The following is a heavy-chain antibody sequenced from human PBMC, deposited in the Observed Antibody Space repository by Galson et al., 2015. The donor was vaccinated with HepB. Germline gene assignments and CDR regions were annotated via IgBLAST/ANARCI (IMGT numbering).Heavy chain of an antibody. CDR3: AHTEHCSGTTCYPLFDY. J-gene: IGHJ4*02. D-gene: IGHD2-2*01. CDR1: GFSLSTSGVG. CDR2: IYWGDDK. V-gene: IGHV2-5*02. Sequence: PALVKPTQTLTLTCTFSGFSLSTSGVGVGWIRQHPGKALEWLALIYWGDDKRYSPSLKSRLTITKDTSKNQVVLTMTDMDPVDTATYYCAHTEHCSGTTCYPLFDYWGQGTLVTVSS.